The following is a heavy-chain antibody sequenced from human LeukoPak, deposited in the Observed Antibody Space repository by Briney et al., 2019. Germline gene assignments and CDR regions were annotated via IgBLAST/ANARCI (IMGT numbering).Heavy chain of an antibody. CDR3: ARASPADFNL. J-gene: IGHJ2*01. CDR1: GFTSSSYA. Sequence: PGGSLRLSCAASGFTSSSYALNWVRQAPGKGLEWVATVSGSGDRMYHADSVKGRFTISRDNSKNTVHLQMNSLRDDDTAVYYCARASPADFNLWGRGTLVTVSS. CDR2: VSGSGDRM. V-gene: IGHV3-23*01.